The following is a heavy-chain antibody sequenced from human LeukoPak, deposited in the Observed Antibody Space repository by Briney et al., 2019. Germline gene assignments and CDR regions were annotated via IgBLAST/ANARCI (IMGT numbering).Heavy chain of an antibody. CDR1: GFTLSNYS. Sequence: GGSLRLSSAVSGFTLSNYSMNWVRQAPGKGLEWISYISGSGFTIHYADSVKGRFTISRDNAKNSLYLQMNSLRAEDTAVYYCARGVPKTSYYYYYMDVWGKGTTVTVSS. V-gene: IGHV3-48*01. CDR3: ARGVPKTSYYYYYMDV. D-gene: IGHD4-11*01. CDR2: ISGSGFTI. J-gene: IGHJ6*03.